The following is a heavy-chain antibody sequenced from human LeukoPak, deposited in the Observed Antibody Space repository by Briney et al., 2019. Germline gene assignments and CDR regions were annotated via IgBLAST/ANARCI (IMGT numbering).Heavy chain of an antibody. Sequence: GGSLRLSCAASGFTFSSYAMSWVRQAPGKGLEWVSAISGSGGSTYYADSVKGRFTISRDNSKNTLYLQMNSLRAEDTAVYYCAKGKWVPAAFFVVAGLPDYWGQGTLVTVSS. J-gene: IGHJ4*02. CDR1: GFTFSSYA. CDR3: AKGKWVPAAFFVVAGLPDY. V-gene: IGHV3-23*01. CDR2: ISGSGGST. D-gene: IGHD2-15*01.